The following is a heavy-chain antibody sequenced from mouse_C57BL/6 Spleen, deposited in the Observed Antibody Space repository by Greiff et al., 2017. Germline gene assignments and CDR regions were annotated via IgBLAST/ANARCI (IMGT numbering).Heavy chain of an antibody. D-gene: IGHD4-1*01. Sequence: EVMLVESGGDLVKPGGSLKLSCAASGFTFSSYGMSWVRQTPDKRLEWVATISSGGSYTYYPDSVKGSFTISRDKAKTTLYLQMSSLKSEDTAMYYCSCHLGRGFAYWGQGTLVTVSA. V-gene: IGHV5-6*01. CDR2: ISSGGSYT. J-gene: IGHJ3*01. CDR3: SCHLGRGFAY. CDR1: GFTFSSYG.